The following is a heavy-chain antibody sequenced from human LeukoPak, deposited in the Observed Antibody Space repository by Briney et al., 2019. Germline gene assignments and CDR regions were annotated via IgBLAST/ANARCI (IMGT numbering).Heavy chain of an antibody. CDR2: ISSSGSTI. Sequence: GGSLRLSCAASGFTFSDYYMSWIRQAPGKGLEWVSYISSSGSTIYYADSVKGRFTISRDNAKNSLYLQMNSLRAEDTAVYYCARTRSYYYDSSGYLYWGQGTLVTVSS. CDR1: GFTFSDYY. D-gene: IGHD3-22*01. CDR3: ARTRSYYYDSSGYLY. J-gene: IGHJ4*02. V-gene: IGHV3-11*01.